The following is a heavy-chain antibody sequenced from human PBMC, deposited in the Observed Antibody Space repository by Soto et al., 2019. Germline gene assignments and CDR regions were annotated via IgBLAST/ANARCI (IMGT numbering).Heavy chain of an antibody. CDR2: IYYSGST. D-gene: IGHD6-13*01. J-gene: IGHJ4*02. CDR1: GGSVSSGSYY. CDR3: SRGSCSWGLLNYFVC. V-gene: IGHV4-61*01. Sequence: QVQLQESGPGLVKPSETLSLTCTVSGGSVSSGSYYWSWIRQPPGKGLECIGYIYYSGSTNYNPSIYIRVTRSVNSSTHMCTLKRSSVTVADTVVYYCSRGSCSWGLLNYFVCSGQGTLVTVSS.